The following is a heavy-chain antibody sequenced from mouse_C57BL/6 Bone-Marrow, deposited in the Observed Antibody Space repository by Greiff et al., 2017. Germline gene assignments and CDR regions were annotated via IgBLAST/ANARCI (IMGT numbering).Heavy chain of an antibody. CDR3: AREGGGTWHGLSMDY. CDR2: INPSTGGT. J-gene: IGHJ4*01. V-gene: IGHV1-42*01. D-gene: IGHD1-1*02. Sequence: VQLQQSGPELVKPGASVKISCKASGYSFTGYYMNWVKQSPEKSLEWIGEINPSTGGTTYNQKFKAKATLTVDKSSSTAYMQLKSLTSEDSAVYDCAREGGGTWHGLSMDYWGQGTSVTVSS. CDR1: GYSFTGYY.